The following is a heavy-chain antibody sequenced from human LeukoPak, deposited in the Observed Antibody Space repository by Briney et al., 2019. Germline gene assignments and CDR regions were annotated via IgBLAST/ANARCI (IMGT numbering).Heavy chain of an antibody. CDR2: ICYDGSDK. J-gene: IGHJ4*02. CDR1: GFAFSSYG. CDR3: SILAVARDLDY. Sequence: GWSLRLSCAVSGFAFSSYGMHWVRQAPGKGLEWVAIICYDGSDKYYGDSVKGRFTISRDISKNTLYLQMNSLRAEDTAVYYCSILAVARDLDYWGKGTLVTVSS. D-gene: IGHD6-19*01. V-gene: IGHV3-33*01.